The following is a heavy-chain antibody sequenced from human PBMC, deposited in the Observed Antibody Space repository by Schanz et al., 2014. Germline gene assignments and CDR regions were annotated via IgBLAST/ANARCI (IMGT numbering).Heavy chain of an antibody. CDR3: ARDLSGSFCFDY. Sequence: QVQLQESGPGLMKPSGTLSLTCAVSGGSISSSNWWSWVRQPPGKGLEWIGEIYHSGTTNYNPSLKSRVTMSVDKSKNQFSLRLSSVTAADTAVYYCARDLSGSFCFDYWGQGTLVTVSS. D-gene: IGHD1-26*01. V-gene: IGHV4-4*02. J-gene: IGHJ4*02. CDR2: IYHSGTT. CDR1: GGSISSSNW.